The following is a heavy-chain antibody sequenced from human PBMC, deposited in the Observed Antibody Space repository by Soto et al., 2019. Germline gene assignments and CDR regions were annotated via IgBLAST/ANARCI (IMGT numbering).Heavy chain of an antibody. CDR1: GYSFTSYW. Sequence: GESLKISCKASGYSFTSYWIGWVRQMPGKGLEWMGITYPGDSDTRYSPSFQGQVTISADKSITTAYLQWSSLKASDTAMHYCARLTSVAGTGTFDYWGQGTLVTVSS. CDR3: ARLTSVAGTGTFDY. J-gene: IGHJ4*02. V-gene: IGHV5-51*01. D-gene: IGHD6-19*01. CDR2: TYPGDSDT.